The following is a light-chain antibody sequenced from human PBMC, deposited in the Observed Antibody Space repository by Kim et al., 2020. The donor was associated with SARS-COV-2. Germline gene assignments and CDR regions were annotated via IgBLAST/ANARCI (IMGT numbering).Light chain of an antibody. V-gene: IGKV3-15*01. CDR1: QSVNSN. Sequence: EIVMTQSPATLSVSPGERATLSCRASQSVNSNLAWYQLKPGQAPRLLIYGASARATGIPARFSGSGSGTEFTLTISSLQSEDFAVYYCHQYNDWPRTFGGGTKVDIK. CDR3: HQYNDWPRT. CDR2: GAS. J-gene: IGKJ4*01.